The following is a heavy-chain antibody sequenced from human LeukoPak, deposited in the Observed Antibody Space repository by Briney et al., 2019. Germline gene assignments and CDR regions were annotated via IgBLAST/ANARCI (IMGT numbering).Heavy chain of an antibody. Sequence: GESLKISCKGSGYSFTSYWIGWVRQMPGKGLEWMGIIYPGDSDTRYSPSFQGQVTISADKSISTAYLQWSSLKASDTAMYYCATAYDILTGYNHPGAFDIWGQGTMVTVSS. J-gene: IGHJ3*02. D-gene: IGHD3-9*01. CDR1: GYSFTSYW. CDR3: ATAYDILTGYNHPGAFDI. V-gene: IGHV5-51*01. CDR2: IYPGDSDT.